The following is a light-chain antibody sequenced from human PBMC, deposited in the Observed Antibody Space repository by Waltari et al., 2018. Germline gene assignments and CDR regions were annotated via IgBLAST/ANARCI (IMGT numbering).Light chain of an antibody. CDR3: QQYYSTPPT. V-gene: IGKV4-1*01. CDR2: WAS. J-gene: IGKJ4*01. Sequence: DIVMTQSPDSLAVSLGERATINCKSSQSVLYSSNNKNYLAWYQQKPGQPPKLLIYWASTRESGVPDRFSGSGSVTDFTLTISSLQAEDVAVYYCQQYYSTPPTFGGGTKVEI. CDR1: QSVLYSSNNKNY.